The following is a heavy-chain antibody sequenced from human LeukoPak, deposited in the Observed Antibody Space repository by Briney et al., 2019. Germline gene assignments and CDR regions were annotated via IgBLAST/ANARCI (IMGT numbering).Heavy chain of an antibody. D-gene: IGHD4-23*01. CDR1: GDSISLSTTW. Sequence: PSGTLSLTCAVSGDSISLSTTWWSWVRQPPGKGLEWIGEIFHTGSANYNPSLKTRLTMSVDKSKNQFSLRLGSVTAADSAVYYCVYGGNSGDWLYWGQGTLVTVSS. V-gene: IGHV4-4*02. J-gene: IGHJ4*02. CDR3: VYGGNSGDWLY. CDR2: IFHTGSA.